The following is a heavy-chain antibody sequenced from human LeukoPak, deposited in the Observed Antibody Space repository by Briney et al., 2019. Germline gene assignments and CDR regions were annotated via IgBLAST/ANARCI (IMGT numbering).Heavy chain of an antibody. D-gene: IGHD4-17*01. Sequence: GGSLRLSCAASGFTFSSYAMHWVRQAPGKGLEWVAVISYDGSNKYYADSVKGRFTISRDNSKNTLYLQMNSLRAEDTAVYYCARICVTVTSLFDYWGQGTLVTVSS. J-gene: IGHJ4*02. CDR1: GFTFSSYA. CDR2: ISYDGSNK. V-gene: IGHV3-30*04. CDR3: ARICVTVTSLFDY.